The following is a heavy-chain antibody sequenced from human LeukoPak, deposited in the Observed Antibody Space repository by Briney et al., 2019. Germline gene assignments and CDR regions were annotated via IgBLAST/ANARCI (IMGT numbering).Heavy chain of an antibody. D-gene: IGHD3-10*01. CDR3: AIVAVRGVIISYFDY. CDR2: ISAYNGNT. J-gene: IGHJ4*02. V-gene: IGHV1-18*01. Sequence: ASVKVSCKASGFTFTSYGIPWVRQAPGQGLEWMGWISAYNGNTNYAQEFQGRVTMTIDTSTSTAYMELRSLRSEDTAVYYCAIVAVRGVIISYFDYWGQGTLVTVSS. CDR1: GFTFTSYG.